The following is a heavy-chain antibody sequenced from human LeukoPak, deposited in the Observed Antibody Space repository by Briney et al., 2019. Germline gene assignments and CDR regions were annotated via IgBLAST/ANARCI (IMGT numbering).Heavy chain of an antibody. CDR2: IGGGGGST. Sequence: PGGSLRLSCATSGFTFSSYAMSWVRQAPGKGLEWVSGIGGGGGSTYYADSVKGRFTISRDNSKNTVFLQMNSLRAEDTAVYYCAKRYEAGPAAPPTFDPWGQGTLVTVSS. CDR3: AKRYEAGPAAPPTFDP. V-gene: IGHV3-23*01. CDR1: GFTFSSYA. J-gene: IGHJ5*02. D-gene: IGHD2-2*01.